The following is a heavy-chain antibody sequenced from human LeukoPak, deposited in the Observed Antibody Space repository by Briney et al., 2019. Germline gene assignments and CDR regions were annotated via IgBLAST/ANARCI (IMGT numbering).Heavy chain of an antibody. V-gene: IGHV5-51*01. CDR1: GYSFTSYW. J-gene: IGHJ6*02. D-gene: IGHD6-13*01. Sequence: GESLKISCKGSGYSFTSYWIGWVRQMPGKGLEWMGIIYPGDSDTRYSPSFQGQVTISADKSISTAYLQWSSLKASDTAMYYCARQGVVAAAGIDPYYYYGMDVWGQGTTVTVSS. CDR3: ARQGVVAAAGIDPYYYYGMDV. CDR2: IYPGDSDT.